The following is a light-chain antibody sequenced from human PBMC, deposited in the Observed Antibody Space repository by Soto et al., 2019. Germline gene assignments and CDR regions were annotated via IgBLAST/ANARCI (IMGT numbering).Light chain of an antibody. CDR1: SSDVGTYNL. V-gene: IGLV2-23*03. CDR3: CSYAGSSLFVV. Sequence: QSALTQPASVSGSPGQSITISCTGTSSDVGTYNLVSWYQQYPGKAPMLMIYEGSARPSGVSNRFSGSKSGNTASLTISGLQAEDEADYYCCSYAGSSLFVVFGGGTKVTVL. J-gene: IGLJ3*02. CDR2: EGS.